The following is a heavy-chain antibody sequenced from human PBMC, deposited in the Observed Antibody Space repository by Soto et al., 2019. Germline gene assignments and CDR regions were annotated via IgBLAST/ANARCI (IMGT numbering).Heavy chain of an antibody. D-gene: IGHD2-21*01. CDR1: GFTFSDYS. CDR2: ISSSGSTI. J-gene: IGHJ6*02. Sequence: EVELVESGGGLVQPGGSLTITCAASGFTFSDYSMNWVRQAPGKGLEWVSYISSSGSTIYYADSVKGRFTISRDNAKNSLYLQMNSLRAEDTAVYYCAKSSILRYYYYGMDVWGQGTTVTVSS. CDR3: AKSSILRYYYYGMDV. V-gene: IGHV3-48*04.